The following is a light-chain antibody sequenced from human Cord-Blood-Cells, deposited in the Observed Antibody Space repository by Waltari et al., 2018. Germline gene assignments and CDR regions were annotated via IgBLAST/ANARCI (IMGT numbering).Light chain of an antibody. V-gene: IGKV1-39*01. CDR3: QQSYSTPYT. Sequence: DIQTTQSPSSLSASVGARVTTTCRASQSISSYLNWYQQKPGKAHKLLIYAASSLQSGVQSRFSGSGSGTDFTLTISSLQPEDFATYYCQQSYSTPYTFGQGTKLEIK. J-gene: IGKJ2*01. CDR2: AAS. CDR1: QSISSY.